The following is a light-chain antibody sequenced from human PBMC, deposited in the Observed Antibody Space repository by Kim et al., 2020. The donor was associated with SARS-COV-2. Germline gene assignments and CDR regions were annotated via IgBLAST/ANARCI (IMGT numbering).Light chain of an antibody. Sequence: EIVLTQSPATLSLSPGERATLSCGASQSVPSNYLAWYQQTPGPPPRLLIYPASTRATGIPARFSGSGSGTDFSLTISRLEPDDFAVYSCQQYGASPRTFGQGTKVDIK. V-gene: IGKV3D-20*01. CDR3: QQYGASPRT. CDR1: QSVPSNY. CDR2: PAS. J-gene: IGKJ1*01.